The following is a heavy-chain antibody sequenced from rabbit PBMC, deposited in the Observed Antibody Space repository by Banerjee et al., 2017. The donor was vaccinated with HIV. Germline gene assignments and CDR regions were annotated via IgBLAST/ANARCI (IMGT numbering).Heavy chain of an antibody. CDR1: GFSFSNKYV. CDR2: INTSSGNT. Sequence: QEQLVESGGGLVQPGGSLKLTCTVSGFSFSNKYVMSWVRQAPGKGLEWIACINTSSGNTVYASWAKGRFTISKTSSTTVTLQMTSLTAADTATYFCARDETDDAGYNYRLWGQGTLVTVS. J-gene: IGHJ4*01. D-gene: IGHD7-1*01. V-gene: IGHV1S45*01. CDR3: ARDETDDAGYNYRL.